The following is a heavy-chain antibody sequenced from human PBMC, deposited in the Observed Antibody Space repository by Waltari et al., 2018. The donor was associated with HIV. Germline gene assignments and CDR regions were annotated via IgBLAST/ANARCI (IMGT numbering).Heavy chain of an antibody. CDR2: SSSSGRTI. J-gene: IGHJ6*02. CDR1: GFTFSSYE. Sequence: EVQLVESGGGLVQPGGSLRLSCAASGFTFSSYEMNWVRQAPGKGVEGVSYSSSSGRTIYYADSVKGRFTIYRDNAKNSLNLQMNSLRAEDTAVYYCARFTLYYGMDVWGQGTTVTVSS. V-gene: IGHV3-48*03. CDR3: ARFTLYYGMDV.